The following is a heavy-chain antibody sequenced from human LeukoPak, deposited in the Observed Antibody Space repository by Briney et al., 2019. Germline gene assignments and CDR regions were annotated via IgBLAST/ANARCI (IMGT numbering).Heavy chain of an antibody. V-gene: IGHV4-39*01. CDR2: IYYSGST. J-gene: IGHJ5*02. D-gene: IGHD6-19*01. CDR3: AIHAVPNSSENWFDP. Sequence: RSSESLSLTCTVSGGSISSSSYYWGWIRQPPGKGMEWIGSIYYSGSTYYNPSLKSRVTISVDTSKNQFSLKLSSVTAADTAVYYCAIHAVPNSSENWFDPWGQGTLVTVSS. CDR1: GGSISSSSYY.